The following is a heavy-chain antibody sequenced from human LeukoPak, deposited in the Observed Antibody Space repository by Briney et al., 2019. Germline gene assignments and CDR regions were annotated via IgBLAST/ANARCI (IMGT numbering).Heavy chain of an antibody. CDR3: ARESPRGVTYPFGFDI. CDR1: GGSINSSGYF. J-gene: IGHJ3*02. Sequence: PSETLSLTCTVSGGSINSSGYFWSWIRQFPGKGLEWIGYIFYSGSTDYNPSLRSRVSISVDTSKNQFSLKLSSVTAADTAVYYCARESPRGVTYPFGFDIWGQGTMVTVSS. D-gene: IGHD3-10*01. V-gene: IGHV4-31*03. CDR2: IFYSGST.